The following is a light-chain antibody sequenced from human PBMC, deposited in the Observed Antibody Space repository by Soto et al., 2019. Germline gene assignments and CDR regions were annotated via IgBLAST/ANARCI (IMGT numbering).Light chain of an antibody. CDR3: QQYDDWLRLT. CDR2: GAS. J-gene: IGKJ4*01. V-gene: IGKV3D-15*01. Sequence: EIVMTQSPATLSVSPGERATLSCRASQRVNIYLAWYQQKPGQAPRLLIFGASSRATGIPARFSGSGSGTEFNLTISSLQSEDFAVYFCQQYDDWLRLTFGGGTKV. CDR1: QRVNIY.